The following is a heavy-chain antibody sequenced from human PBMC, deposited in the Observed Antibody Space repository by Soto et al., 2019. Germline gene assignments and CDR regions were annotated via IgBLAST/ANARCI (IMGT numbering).Heavy chain of an antibody. D-gene: IGHD2-21*01. CDR2: INHSGST. V-gene: IGHV4-34*01. CDR1: GGSFSGYY. CDR3: ARTRPCGGDCYFTRGLYGFQH. Sequence: SETLSLTCAVYGGSFSGYYWSWIRQPPGKGPEWIGEINHSGSTNYNPSLKSRVTISVDTSKNQFSLKLSSVTAADTAVYYCARTRPCGGDCYFTRGLYGFQHWGQGTLVTVSS. J-gene: IGHJ1*01.